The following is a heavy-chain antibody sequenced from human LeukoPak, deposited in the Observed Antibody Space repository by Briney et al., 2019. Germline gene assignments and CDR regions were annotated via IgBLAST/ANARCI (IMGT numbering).Heavy chain of an antibody. CDR2: ITWDGVTT. D-gene: IGHD3-22*01. J-gene: IGHJ4*02. Sequence: GGSLRLSCAASGFTFDDYGMHWVRQAPGKGLEWVSLITWDGVTTYYADSVKGRFTISRDNSKNTLYLQMNSLRAEDTAVYYCAKLLYYYDSSQPYWGQGTLVTVSS. CDR3: AKLLYYYDSSQPY. V-gene: IGHV3-43D*04. CDR1: GFTFDDYG.